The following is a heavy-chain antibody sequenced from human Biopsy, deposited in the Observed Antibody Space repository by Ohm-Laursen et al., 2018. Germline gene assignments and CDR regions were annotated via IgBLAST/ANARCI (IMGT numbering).Heavy chain of an antibody. CDR2: ISCDGSKT. CDR3: AKDKGTFNFYYYCMDV. J-gene: IGHJ6*02. CDR1: GFTFSNYG. V-gene: IGHV3-30*18. D-gene: IGHD2/OR15-2a*01. Sequence: SLRLSCAASGFTFSNYGMHWVRQAPGKGLEWVAAISCDGSKTDYADSVKGRLNISRDNSKNTLDLQMSSLRVEDTAVYFCAKDKGTFNFYYYCMDVWGQGTTVTVSS.